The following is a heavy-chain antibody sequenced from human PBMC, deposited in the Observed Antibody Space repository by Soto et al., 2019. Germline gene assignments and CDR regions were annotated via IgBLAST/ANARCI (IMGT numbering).Heavy chain of an antibody. J-gene: IGHJ2*01. CDR3: ATGRGYSYRYWYFDL. Sequence: PGESLKISCKGSGYSFTSHWIGWVRQMPGKGLEWMGIIYPGDSDTRYSPSFQGQVTISADKSISTAYLQWSSLKASDTAMYYCATGRGYSYRYWYFDLWGRGTLVTVSS. CDR1: GYSFTSHW. CDR2: IYPGDSDT. V-gene: IGHV5-51*01. D-gene: IGHD5-18*01.